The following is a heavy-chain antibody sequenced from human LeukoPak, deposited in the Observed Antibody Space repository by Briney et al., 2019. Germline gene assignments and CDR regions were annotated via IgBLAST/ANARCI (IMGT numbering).Heavy chain of an antibody. Sequence: GESLKISCKGSGYSFTSYWIGWVRQMPGKGLEWVGIIYPGDSDTRYSPSFQGQVTISADKSISTAYLQWSSLKASDIAMYYCARSYRIAAAGLGYWGQGTLVTVSS. J-gene: IGHJ4*02. CDR2: IYPGDSDT. D-gene: IGHD6-13*01. CDR1: GYSFTSYW. CDR3: ARSYRIAAAGLGY. V-gene: IGHV5-51*01.